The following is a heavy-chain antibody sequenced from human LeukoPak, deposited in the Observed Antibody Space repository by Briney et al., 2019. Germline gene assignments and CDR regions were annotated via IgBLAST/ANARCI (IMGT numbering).Heavy chain of an antibody. CDR1: RFTFSSYE. V-gene: IGHV3-48*03. CDR3: ARRSGDYYYMDV. CDR2: ISGSGSTI. D-gene: IGHD1-26*01. Sequence: PGGSLRLSCAASRFTFSSYEMNWVRQAPGKGLQWLSYISGSGSTIYYADSLKGRFTISRDNAKNSLYLQMNSLTAEDTAVYYCARRSGDYYYMDVWGKGTTVTVSS. J-gene: IGHJ6*03.